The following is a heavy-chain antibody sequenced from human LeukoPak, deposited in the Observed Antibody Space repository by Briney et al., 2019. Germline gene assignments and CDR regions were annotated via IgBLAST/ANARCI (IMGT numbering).Heavy chain of an antibody. Sequence: GGSLRLSCAASGFTFSSYAMSWVRQAPGKGLEWVSAISGSGGSTYYADSVKGRFTISRDNSKNTLYLQMNSLRAEDTAVYYCAKFESTVAKHGDAFDIWGQGTMVTVSS. J-gene: IGHJ3*02. V-gene: IGHV3-23*01. CDR3: AKFESTVAKHGDAFDI. CDR1: GFTFSSYA. D-gene: IGHD4-23*01. CDR2: ISGSGGST.